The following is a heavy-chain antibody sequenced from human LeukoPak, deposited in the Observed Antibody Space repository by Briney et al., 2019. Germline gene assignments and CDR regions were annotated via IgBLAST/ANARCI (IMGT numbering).Heavy chain of an antibody. Sequence: GGSLRPSCAASGFTFSSYWMSWVRQAPGKGLEWVANIKQDGSEKYYVDSVKGRFTISRDNAKNSLYLQMNSLRAEDTAVYYCARDRGPGSDHYFDYWGQGTLVTVSS. CDR2: IKQDGSEK. CDR1: GFTFSSYW. J-gene: IGHJ4*02. CDR3: ARDRGPGSDHYFDY. V-gene: IGHV3-7*01. D-gene: IGHD3-10*01.